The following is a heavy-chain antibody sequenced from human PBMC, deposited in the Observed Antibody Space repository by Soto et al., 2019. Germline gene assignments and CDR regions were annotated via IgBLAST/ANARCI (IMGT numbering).Heavy chain of an antibody. V-gene: IGHV4-31*03. D-gene: IGHD4-17*01. J-gene: IGHJ4*02. CDR3: AIAQKKTTVPTRGFVY. Sequence: SETLSLTCTVSGGSISSGGYYWSWIRQHPGKGLEWIGYIYYSGSTYYNPSLKSRVTISVDTSKNQFSLKLSSVTAADTAVYYCAIAQKKTTVPTRGFVYWCKGTLVTGSS. CDR1: GGSISSGGYY. CDR2: IYYSGST.